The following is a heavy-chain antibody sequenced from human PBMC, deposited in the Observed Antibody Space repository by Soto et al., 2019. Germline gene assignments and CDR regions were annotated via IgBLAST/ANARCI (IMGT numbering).Heavy chain of an antibody. J-gene: IGHJ6*02. Sequence: SVKVSCKASGGTFSSYAISWVRQAPGQGLEWMGGIIPIFGTANYAQKFQGRVTITADKSTSTAYMELSSLRSEYTAVYYCARGGHLGPYGMDVWGQGTTVTVSS. CDR2: IIPIFGTA. V-gene: IGHV1-69*06. CDR3: ARGGHLGPYGMDV. CDR1: GGTFSSYA.